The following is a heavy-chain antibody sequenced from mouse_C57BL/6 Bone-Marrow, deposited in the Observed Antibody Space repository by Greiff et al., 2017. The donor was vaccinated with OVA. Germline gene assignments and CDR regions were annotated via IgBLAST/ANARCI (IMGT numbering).Heavy chain of an antibody. Sequence: EVQLQQSGPELVKPGASVKISCKASGYTFTDYYMNWVKQSHGKSLEWIGDLNPTNGGTSSNQKFKGKATLTVDKSSSTAYMELRSLTSEDSAVYYCATKTVVATDYAMDYWGQGTSVTVSS. CDR3: ATKTVVATDYAMDY. CDR2: LNPTNGGT. J-gene: IGHJ4*01. D-gene: IGHD1-1*01. CDR1: GYTFTDYY. V-gene: IGHV1-26*01.